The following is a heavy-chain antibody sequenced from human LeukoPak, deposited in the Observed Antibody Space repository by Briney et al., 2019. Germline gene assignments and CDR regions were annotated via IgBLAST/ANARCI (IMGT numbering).Heavy chain of an antibody. Sequence: PGGSLRLSCAASGFTFSSYGMHWVRQAPGKGLEWVAFIRYDGSNKYYADSVKGRFTISRDNSKNTLYLQMNSLRAEDTAVYYCAKVTKDDFWSGYTYYFDYWGQGTLVTVSS. CDR1: GFTFSSYG. J-gene: IGHJ4*02. D-gene: IGHD3-3*01. V-gene: IGHV3-30*02. CDR2: IRYDGSNK. CDR3: AKVTKDDFWSGYTYYFDY.